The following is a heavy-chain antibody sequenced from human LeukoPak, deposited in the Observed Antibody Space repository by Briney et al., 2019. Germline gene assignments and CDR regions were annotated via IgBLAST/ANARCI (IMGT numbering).Heavy chain of an antibody. V-gene: IGHV3-23*01. CDR1: GFTFSSYA. CDR2: ISGSGGST. J-gene: IGHJ4*02. D-gene: IGHD3-16*02. CDR3: AKDLMITFGGVIAMPLFDY. Sequence: PGGSLRLSCAASGFTFSSYAMSWVRQAPGRGLEWVSAISGSGGSTYYADSVKGRFTISRDNSKNTLYLQMNSLRAEDTAVYYCAKDLMITFGGVIAMPLFDYWGQGTLVTVSS.